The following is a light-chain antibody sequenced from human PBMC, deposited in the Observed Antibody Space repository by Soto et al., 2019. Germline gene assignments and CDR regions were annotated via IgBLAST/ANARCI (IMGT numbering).Light chain of an antibody. CDR1: QTVNSNY. V-gene: IGKV3-20*01. J-gene: IGKJ1*01. CDR2: NAS. Sequence: EIVLTQSPGTLSLSPGERATLSCRASQTVNSNYLAWYQQKFGQAPRLLIYNASSRATGIPDRFSGSGSGKDFTLNISRLEPEDFAVYYCQQYGSSPPTFGQGTKVEIK. CDR3: QQYGSSPPT.